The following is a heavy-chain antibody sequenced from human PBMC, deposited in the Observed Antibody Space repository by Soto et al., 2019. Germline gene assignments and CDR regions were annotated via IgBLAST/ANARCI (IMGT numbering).Heavy chain of an antibody. Sequence: ASVKVSSEASGYALASCDIYRLRQATGQGLEWMGWMNPNSGNTGYAQKFQGRVTMTRDTSANTAYMELSSLTSEDTAVYYCARDSAASGTMFPNWFDPWGQGNLVTVS. D-gene: IGHD1-7*01. CDR3: ARDSAASGTMFPNWFDP. CDR2: MNPNSGNT. J-gene: IGHJ5*02. V-gene: IGHV1-8*01. CDR1: GYALASCD.